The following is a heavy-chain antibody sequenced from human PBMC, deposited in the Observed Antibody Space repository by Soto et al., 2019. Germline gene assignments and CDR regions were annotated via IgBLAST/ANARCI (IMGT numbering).Heavy chain of an antibody. CDR1: GGSVSSGPYY. Sequence: PSETLSLTCTVSGGSVSSGPYYWGWTRQSPGRGLEWIGYIYNSRSTNYNPSLKSRVTISVDTSKNQFSLKLSSVTAADTAVYYCAREGPLDYDILTGFDYWGQGTLVTVSS. CDR3: AREGPLDYDILTGFDY. CDR2: IYNSRST. V-gene: IGHV4-61*01. J-gene: IGHJ4*02. D-gene: IGHD3-9*01.